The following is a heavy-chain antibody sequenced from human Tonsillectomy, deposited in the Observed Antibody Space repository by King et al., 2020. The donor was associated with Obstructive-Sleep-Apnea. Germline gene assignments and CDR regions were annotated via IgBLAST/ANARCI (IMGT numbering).Heavy chain of an antibody. CDR1: GFTFRSYA. V-gene: IGHV3-30*04. CDR3: ARDRQSGIAARHGPHYYCYGMDV. CDR2: ISYDGNNK. D-gene: IGHD6-6*01. J-gene: IGHJ6*02. Sequence: HVQLVESGGGVVQPGRSLRLSCAASGFTFRSYAMHWVRQAPGKGLEWVAVISYDGNNKYYADSVKGRFTISRDNSMNTLYLQMSSLRAEDTAVYLCARDRQSGIAARHGPHYYCYGMDVWGQGTTVTVSS.